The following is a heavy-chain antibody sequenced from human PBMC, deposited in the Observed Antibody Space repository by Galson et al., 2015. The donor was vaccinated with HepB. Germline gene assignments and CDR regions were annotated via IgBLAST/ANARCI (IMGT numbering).Heavy chain of an antibody. D-gene: IGHD3-22*01. V-gene: IGHV3-30-3*01. J-gene: IGHJ5*02. Sequence: SLRLSCAASGFTFSSCAMHWVRQAPGKGLEWVAVISYDGSNKYYADSVKGRFTISRDNSKNTLYLQMNSLRAEDTAVYYCARDWGYYDSSAQGWFDPWGQGTLVTVSS. CDR2: ISYDGSNK. CDR3: ARDWGYYDSSAQGWFDP. CDR1: GFTFSSCA.